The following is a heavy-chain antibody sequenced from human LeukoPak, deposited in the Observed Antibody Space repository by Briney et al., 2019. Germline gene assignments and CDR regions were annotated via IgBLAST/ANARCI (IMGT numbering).Heavy chain of an antibody. CDR1: GFTFSSYG. Sequence: PGRSLRLSCAASGFTFSSYGMHWVRQAPGKGLEWVAVISYDGSNKYYADSVKGRFTISRDNSKNTLYLQMNSLRAEDTAVYYCAKGRRRWLQFLDYWGQGTLVTVSS. J-gene: IGHJ4*02. V-gene: IGHV3-30*18. CDR3: AKGRRRWLQFLDY. D-gene: IGHD5-24*01. CDR2: ISYDGSNK.